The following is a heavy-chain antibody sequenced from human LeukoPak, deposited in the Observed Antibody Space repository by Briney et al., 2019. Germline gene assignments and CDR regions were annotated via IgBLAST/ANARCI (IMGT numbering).Heavy chain of an antibody. D-gene: IGHD5-18*01. CDR3: ARGSPNTAMDLGD. CDR1: GYTFTSYD. Sequence: GASVKVSCKASGYTFTSYDINWVRQATGQGLEWMGWMNPNSGNTGYAQKFQGRVTITRNTSISTAYMELSSLRSEDTAVYYCARGSPNTAMDLGDWGQGTLVTVSS. J-gene: IGHJ4*02. CDR2: MNPNSGNT. V-gene: IGHV1-8*03.